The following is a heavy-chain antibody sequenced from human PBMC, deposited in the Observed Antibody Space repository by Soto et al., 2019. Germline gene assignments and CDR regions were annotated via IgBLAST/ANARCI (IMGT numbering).Heavy chain of an antibody. CDR1: GGSFSGYY. V-gene: IGHV4-34*01. D-gene: IGHD3-10*01. Sequence: SETLSLTCAVYGGSFSGYYWSWIRQPPGKGLEWIGEINHSGSTNYNPSLKSRVTISVDTSKNQFSLKLSSVTAADTAVYYCARSSDGSGRYYYYYYGMDVWGQGTTVTVSS. CDR2: INHSGST. CDR3: ARSSDGSGRYYYYYYGMDV. J-gene: IGHJ6*02.